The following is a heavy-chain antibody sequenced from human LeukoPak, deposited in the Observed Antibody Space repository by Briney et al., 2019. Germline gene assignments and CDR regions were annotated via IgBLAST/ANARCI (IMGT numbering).Heavy chain of an antibody. J-gene: IGHJ6*02. CDR3: AKSGGLSGSGRLAMDV. CDR1: GFTFSTYA. Sequence: GGSLGLSCAASGFTFSTYAMSWVRLAPGKGLEWVSGISGSGGSTYYADSVKGRFTSSRDNSNNTLYVQMNSLRVEDTAVYYCAKSGGLSGSGRLAMDVWGQGTTVTVSS. D-gene: IGHD3-10*01. V-gene: IGHV3-23*01. CDR2: ISGSGGST.